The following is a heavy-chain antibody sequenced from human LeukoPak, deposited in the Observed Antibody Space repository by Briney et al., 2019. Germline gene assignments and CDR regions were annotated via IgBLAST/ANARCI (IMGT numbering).Heavy chain of an antibody. CDR2: INPSGDRT. V-gene: IGHV1-46*01. D-gene: IGHD2-2*01. CDR1: GYTFTSYF. Sequence: APVKVSCKASGYTFTSYFMHWVRQAPGQGLEWMGTINPSGDRTSYAQKFQGRVTMTRDTSTSTAYMELSSLTSEDTALYYCASEPAGLYYFDYWGQGTLVTVSS. J-gene: IGHJ4*02. CDR3: ASEPAGLYYFDY.